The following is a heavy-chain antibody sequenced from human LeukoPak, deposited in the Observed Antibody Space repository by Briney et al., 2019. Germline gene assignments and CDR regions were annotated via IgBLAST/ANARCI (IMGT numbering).Heavy chain of an antibody. CDR2: IYPGDSDT. J-gene: IGHJ4*02. Sequence: GESLKISCKGFGYSFTSYWIGWVRQMPGKGLEWMGIIYPGDSDTRYSPSFQGQVTISADKSISTAYLQWSSLKASDTAMYYCARLLALNCSSTSCYIYYFDYWRRGTLVTVSS. D-gene: IGHD2-2*02. CDR1: GYSFTSYW. CDR3: ARLLALNCSSTSCYIYYFDY. V-gene: IGHV5-51*01.